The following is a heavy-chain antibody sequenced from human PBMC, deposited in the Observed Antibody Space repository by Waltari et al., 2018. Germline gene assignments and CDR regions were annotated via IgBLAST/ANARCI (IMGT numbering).Heavy chain of an antibody. D-gene: IGHD3-16*01. J-gene: IGHJ3*02. CDR1: GGTFSSYA. CDR3: ARGVTEFDAFDI. V-gene: IGHV1-69*10. CDR2: IIPILGIA. Sequence: QVQLVQSGAEVTKPGSSVTVSCTASGGTFSSYAISWVRQAPGQGLEWMGGIIPILGIANYAQKFQGRVTITADKSTSTAYMELSSLRSEDTAVYYCARGVTEFDAFDIWGQGTMVTVSS.